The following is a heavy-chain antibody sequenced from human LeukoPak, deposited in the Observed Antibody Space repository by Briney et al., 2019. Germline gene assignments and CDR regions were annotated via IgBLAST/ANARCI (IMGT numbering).Heavy chain of an antibody. CDR3: ARQPPYYYGSGSYYKPFDY. D-gene: IGHD3-10*01. CDR2: INHSGST. Sequence: PSETLSLTCAVYGGSFSGYYWSWIRQPPGKGLEWIGEINHSGSTNYNPSLKSRVTMSVDTSKNQFSLKLSSVTAADTAVYYCARQPPYYYGSGSYYKPFDYWGQGTLVTVSS. J-gene: IGHJ4*02. CDR1: GGSFSGYY. V-gene: IGHV4-34*01.